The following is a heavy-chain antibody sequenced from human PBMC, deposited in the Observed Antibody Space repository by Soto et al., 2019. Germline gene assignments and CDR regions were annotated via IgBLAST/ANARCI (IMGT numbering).Heavy chain of an antibody. V-gene: IGHV1-3*01. Sequence: QVQLVQSGAEVKKPGASVKVSCKASGYTFTSYAMHWVRQAPGQRLEWMGWINAGNGNTKYSQKFQGRVTITRDTSASAAYMELGSRRSGDTAVYYYARGLGARGFPDPYYYGMDVWGQGTTVTVSS. CDR1: GYTFTSYA. J-gene: IGHJ6*02. D-gene: IGHD2-21*01. CDR3: ARGLGARGFPDPYYYGMDV. CDR2: INAGNGNT.